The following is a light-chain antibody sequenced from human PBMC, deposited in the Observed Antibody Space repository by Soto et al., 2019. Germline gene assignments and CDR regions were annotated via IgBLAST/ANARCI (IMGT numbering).Light chain of an antibody. CDR3: SSYAGSNNFV. Sequence: QPVLTQPPSASASPGQSVTISCTGTSSDVGGYNYVSWYQQHPGKAPKLMIYEVSERPSGVPDRFSGSKSSNTASLTVSGLQAEDEADYYCSSYAGSNNFVFGTGTKV. V-gene: IGLV2-8*01. CDR2: EVS. J-gene: IGLJ1*01. CDR1: SSDVGGYNY.